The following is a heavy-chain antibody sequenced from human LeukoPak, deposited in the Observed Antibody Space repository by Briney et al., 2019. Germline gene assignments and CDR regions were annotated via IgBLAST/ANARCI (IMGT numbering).Heavy chain of an antibody. CDR1: GFTFSSYA. Sequence: GGSLRLSCAASGFTFSSYAMSWVRQAPGKGLEWVSVIKSGTSDTYYADSVRGRFTISRDNSKNTLYLQMNSLRAEDTAVYYCAKHCERHDGLWYFDYWGLGTLVTVSS. V-gene: IGHV3-23*03. CDR3: AKHCERHDGLWYFDY. CDR2: IKSGTSDT. D-gene: IGHD1-1*01. J-gene: IGHJ4*02.